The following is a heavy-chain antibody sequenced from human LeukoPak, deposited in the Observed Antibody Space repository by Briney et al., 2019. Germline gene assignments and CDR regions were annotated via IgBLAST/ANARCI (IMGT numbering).Heavy chain of an antibody. CDR2: INWNGGST. CDR1: GFTLDDYG. Sequence: LPGGSLRLSCAASGFTLDDYGMSWVRQAPGKGLEWVSGINWNGGSTGYADSVKGRFTISRDNAKNSLYLQMNSLRAEDTALYHCAREAYGDSGPYFDYWGQGTLVTVSS. J-gene: IGHJ4*02. D-gene: IGHD4-17*01. V-gene: IGHV3-20*01. CDR3: AREAYGDSGPYFDY.